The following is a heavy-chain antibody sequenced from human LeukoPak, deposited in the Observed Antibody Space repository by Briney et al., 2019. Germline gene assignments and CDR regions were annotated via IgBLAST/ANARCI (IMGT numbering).Heavy chain of an antibody. CDR2: IYYSGST. D-gene: IGHD2-15*01. J-gene: IGHJ4*02. Sequence: PSETLSLTCTVSGGSISSYYWSWIQQPPGKGLEWIGYIYYSGSTNYNPSLKSRVTISVDTSKNQFSLKLSSVTAADTAVYYCARDGGGFDYWGQGTLVTVSS. V-gene: IGHV4-59*01. CDR1: GGSISSYY. CDR3: ARDGGGFDY.